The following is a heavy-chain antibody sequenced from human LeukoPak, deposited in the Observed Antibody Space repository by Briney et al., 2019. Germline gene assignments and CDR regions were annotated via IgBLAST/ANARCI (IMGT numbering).Heavy chain of an antibody. CDR2: IIPILGIA. D-gene: IGHD4-11*01. V-gene: IGHV1-69*02. CDR3: THYSNYRYYFDY. Sequence: SVKVSCKASGGTFSSYTISWVREAPGQGLEWMGRIIPILGIANYAQKFQGRVTITADISTSTAYMELSSLRSEDTAVYYCTHYSNYRYYFDYWGQGTLVTVSS. CDR1: GGTFSSYT. J-gene: IGHJ4*02.